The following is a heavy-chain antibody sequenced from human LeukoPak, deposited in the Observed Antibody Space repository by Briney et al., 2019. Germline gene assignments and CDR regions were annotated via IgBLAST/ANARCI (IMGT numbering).Heavy chain of an antibody. Sequence: PGGSLRLSCAASGFTFSSYAMSWVRQAPGKGLEWVSGISGSGGSTYYADSVKGRFTISRDNSKNTLYLQMNSLRAEDTAVYYCAKSMIVVSDGMDVWGQGTTVTVSS. CDR2: ISGSGGST. D-gene: IGHD3-22*01. V-gene: IGHV3-23*01. CDR1: GFTFSSYA. J-gene: IGHJ6*02. CDR3: AKSMIVVSDGMDV.